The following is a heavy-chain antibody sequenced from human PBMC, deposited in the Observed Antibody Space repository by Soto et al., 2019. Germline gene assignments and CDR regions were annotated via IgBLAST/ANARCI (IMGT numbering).Heavy chain of an antibody. CDR2: INAGNGNT. CDR3: ASVPPHYYYDYGMDV. Sequence: QVQLVQSGAEEKKPGASVKGSCKASGYTFTSYAMHWVRQAPGQRLEWMGWINAGNGNTKYSQKFQGRVTITRDTSASTAYMELSSLRSEDTAVYYCASVPPHYYYDYGMDVWGQGTTVTVSS. CDR1: GYTFTSYA. J-gene: IGHJ6*02. V-gene: IGHV1-3*05.